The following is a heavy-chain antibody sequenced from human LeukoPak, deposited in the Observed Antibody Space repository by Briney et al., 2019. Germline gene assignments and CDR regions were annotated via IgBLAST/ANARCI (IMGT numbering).Heavy chain of an antibody. J-gene: IGHJ4*02. D-gene: IGHD6-13*01. CDR3: ARGRWAAAGARYFDY. CDR2: FYHSGST. V-gene: IGHV4-38-2*02. CDR1: GYSISSGYY. Sequence: SETLSLTCTVSGYSISSGYYWGWIRQPPGKGLEWIGSFYHSGSTYYNPSLKSRVTISVDMSKNQFSLKLSSVSAAATAVYYCARGRWAAAGARYFDYWGQGTLVTVSS.